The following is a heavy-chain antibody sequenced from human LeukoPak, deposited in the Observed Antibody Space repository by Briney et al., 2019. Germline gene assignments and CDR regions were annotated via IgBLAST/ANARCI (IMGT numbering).Heavy chain of an antibody. CDR3: ARETTVTAMEN. Sequence: ASVKVSCKASGYSFTGYYLHWVRQAPGPELGWMGGINTNSGDANYGQKFQGRVTMTRDTSISTGYMELSWLRSDDTALYYCARETTVTAMENWGQGTLLTVSS. CDR2: INTNSGDA. J-gene: IGHJ4*02. D-gene: IGHD2-21*02. CDR1: GYSFTGYY. V-gene: IGHV1-2*02.